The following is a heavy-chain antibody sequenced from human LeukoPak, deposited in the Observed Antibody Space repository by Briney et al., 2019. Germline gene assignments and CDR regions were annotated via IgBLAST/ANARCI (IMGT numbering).Heavy chain of an antibody. J-gene: IGHJ6*03. CDR1: GGSISSYY. V-gene: IGHV4-4*07. CDR3: ARGGLLPPYYYYYYMDV. D-gene: IGHD3-22*01. CDR2: IYTNGST. Sequence: SETLSLTCTVSGGSISSYYWSWIRQPAGKGLEWIGRIYTNGSTNYNPSLKSRVTMSVDTSKNQFSLKLSSVTAADTAVYYCARGGLLPPYYYYYYMDVWGKGTTVTVSS.